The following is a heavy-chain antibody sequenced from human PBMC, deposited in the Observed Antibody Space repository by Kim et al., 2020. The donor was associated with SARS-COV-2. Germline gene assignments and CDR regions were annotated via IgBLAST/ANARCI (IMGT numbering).Heavy chain of an antibody. CDR3: ARGEDFSNYFDY. D-gene: IGHD4-4*01. CDR2: T. J-gene: IGHJ4*02. V-gene: IGHV1-3*01. Sequence: TGYSQTLQDSATISRDTSASQAYMEVTSLRSEGTAVYYCARGEDFSNYFDYWGQGTLVTVSS.